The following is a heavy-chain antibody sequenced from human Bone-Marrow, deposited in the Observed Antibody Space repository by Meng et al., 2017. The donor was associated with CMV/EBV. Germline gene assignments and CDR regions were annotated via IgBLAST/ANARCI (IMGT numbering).Heavy chain of an antibody. J-gene: IGHJ6*02. CDR2: IRYDGSNK. Sequence: GGSLRLSCAASGFTFSSYGMHWVRQAPGKGLEWVAFIRYDGSNKYYADSVKGRFTISRDNSKNTLYLQMNSLRAEDTALYYCAKDGYCSSTSCYTWPLYYYYYGMDVWGQGTTVTVSS. CDR1: GFTFSSYG. D-gene: IGHD2-2*02. CDR3: AKDGYCSSTSCYTWPLYYYYYGMDV. V-gene: IGHV3-30*02.